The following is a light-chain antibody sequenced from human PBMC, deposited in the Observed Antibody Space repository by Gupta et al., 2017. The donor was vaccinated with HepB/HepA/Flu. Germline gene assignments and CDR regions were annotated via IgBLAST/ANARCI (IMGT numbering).Light chain of an antibody. CDR1: QGINNY. CDR3: QKYNGAPHT. V-gene: IGKV1-27*01. J-gene: IGKJ2*01. CDR2: GAS. Sequence: DIQMTQSPSSLSASVGDRVTITCRASQGINNYLAWYQQKPGEVPKVLIYGASTLQSGVPSRFSGSGSGTDFTLTINSLQPEDVATYYCQKYNGAPHTFGQGTKLEIK.